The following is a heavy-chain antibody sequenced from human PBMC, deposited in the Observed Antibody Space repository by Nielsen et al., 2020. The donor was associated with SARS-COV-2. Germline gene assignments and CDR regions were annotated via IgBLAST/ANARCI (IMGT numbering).Heavy chain of an antibody. CDR2: INAGNGNT. D-gene: IGHD3-10*01. CDR1: GYTFTSYA. CDR3: ATWVRGFGMDV. J-gene: IGHJ6*02. Sequence: ASVKVSCKASGYTFTSYAMHWVRQAPGQRLEGMGWINAGNGNTKYSQKFQGRVTITRDTSASTAYMELSSLRSEDTAVYYCATWVRGFGMDVWGQGTTVTVSS. V-gene: IGHV1-3*01.